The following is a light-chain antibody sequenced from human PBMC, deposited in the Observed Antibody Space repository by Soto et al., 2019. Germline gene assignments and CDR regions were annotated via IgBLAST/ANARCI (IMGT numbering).Light chain of an antibody. Sequence: SLLTQPPSASGTPGQRVTISCSGSSSNIGSNTVNWYQQLPGTAPKLLIYSNNQRPSGVPDRFSGSKSGTSASLAISGLQSEDEADYYCAAWDDSLNALFGTGTKVTVL. CDR1: SSNIGSNT. CDR2: SNN. V-gene: IGLV1-44*01. J-gene: IGLJ1*01. CDR3: AAWDDSLNAL.